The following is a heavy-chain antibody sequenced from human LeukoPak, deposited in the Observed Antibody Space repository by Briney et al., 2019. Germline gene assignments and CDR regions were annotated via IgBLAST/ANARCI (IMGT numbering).Heavy chain of an antibody. V-gene: IGHV3-23*01. J-gene: IGHJ3*02. CDR1: GFTFSSYA. D-gene: IGHD3-22*01. CDR3: AKERITMIVVVIHDAFDI. Sequence: GGSLRLSCAASGFTFSSYAMSWVRQAPGKGLEWVSAISGSGGSTYYADSVKGRFTISRDNSKNTLYLQTNSLRAEDTAVYYCAKERITMIVVVIHDAFDIWGQGTMVTVSS. CDR2: ISGSGGST.